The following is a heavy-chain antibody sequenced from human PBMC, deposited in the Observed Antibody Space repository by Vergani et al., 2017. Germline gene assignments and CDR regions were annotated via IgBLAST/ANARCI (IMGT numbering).Heavy chain of an antibody. CDR2: IKESGSDK. J-gene: IGHJ6*04. D-gene: IGHD3-16*01. CDR3: AILASKQQLSHLGSRDYVTFFFLDV. CDR1: GFTFKKYW. Sequence: EVQLVESGGGLVQPGGSLRLTCVSSGFTFKKYWMNWVRQAPGKGLEWVANIKESGSDKSYVDSVKGRFTISRDNSRNSLYLEMDSLRAEDTAVYFCAILASKQQLSHLGSRDYVTFFFLDVWGKGTTVSVSS. V-gene: IGHV3-7*01.